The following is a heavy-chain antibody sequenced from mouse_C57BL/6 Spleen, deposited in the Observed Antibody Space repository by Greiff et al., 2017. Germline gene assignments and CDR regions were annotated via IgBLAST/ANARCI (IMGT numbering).Heavy chain of an antibody. CDR3: ARGGNDGYYVGFAY. J-gene: IGHJ3*01. CDR1: GYTFTDYN. D-gene: IGHD2-3*01. CDR2: INPNNGGT. V-gene: IGHV1-18*01. Sequence: EVQLQQSGPELVKPGASVKIPCKASGYTFTDYNMDWVKQSHGKSLEWIGDINPNNGGTIYNQKVKGKATLTVDKSSSTAYMELRSLTSEDTAVYYCARGGNDGYYVGFAYWGQGTLVTVSA.